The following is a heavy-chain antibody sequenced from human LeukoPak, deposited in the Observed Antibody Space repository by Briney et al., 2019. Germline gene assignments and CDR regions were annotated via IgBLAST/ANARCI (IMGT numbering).Heavy chain of an antibody. Sequence: GGSLRLSCAASGFTFSSYWMTWVRQAPGKGLEWVANIRQDGSDQYYVDSVKGRFTISRDNAKNSLFLQMNSLRAEDTAVYYCARDYSTVTTFFDYWGQGTLVTVSS. J-gene: IGHJ4*02. CDR1: GFTFSSYW. CDR3: ARDYSTVTTFFDY. CDR2: IRQDGSDQ. V-gene: IGHV3-7*01. D-gene: IGHD4-17*01.